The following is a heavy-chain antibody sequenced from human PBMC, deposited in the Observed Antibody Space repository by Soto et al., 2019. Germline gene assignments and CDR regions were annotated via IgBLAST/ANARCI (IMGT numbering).Heavy chain of an antibody. J-gene: IGHJ4*02. CDR1: GFTLSSYA. Sequence: GGSLRLSCAASGFTLSSYAMSWVRQAPGKGLEWVSAISGSGGSTYYADSVKGRFTISRDNSKNTLYLQMNSLKAEDTAVYYCAKEEGSSWATDYWGQGTLVTVSS. D-gene: IGHD6-13*01. CDR2: ISGSGGST. V-gene: IGHV3-23*01. CDR3: AKEEGSSWATDY.